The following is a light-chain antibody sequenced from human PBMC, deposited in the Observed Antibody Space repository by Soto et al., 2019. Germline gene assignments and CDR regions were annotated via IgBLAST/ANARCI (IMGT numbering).Light chain of an antibody. V-gene: IGKV1-5*03. Sequence: DIQMTQSPATLSASVGDRATITCRASQSVSSYLAWYQQKPGQAPKLLIFKASSLDSGVPARFSGSGSGTDFTLTISRLEPDDFAVYYCQEYSSYGTFGQGTKVDIK. CDR2: KAS. CDR3: QEYSSYGT. J-gene: IGKJ1*01. CDR1: QSVSSY.